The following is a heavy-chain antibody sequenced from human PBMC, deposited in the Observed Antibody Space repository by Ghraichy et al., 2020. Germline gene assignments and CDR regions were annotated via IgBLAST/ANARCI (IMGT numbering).Heavy chain of an antibody. V-gene: IGHV4-61*02. Sequence: SETLSLTCTVSGGSISSGSYYWSWIRQPAGKGLEWIGRIYTSGSTNYNPSLKSRVTISVDTSKNQFSLKLSSVTAADTAVYYCARDLGDFWSGYYANWFDPWGQGTLVTVSS. J-gene: IGHJ5*02. CDR2: IYTSGST. CDR3: ARDLGDFWSGYYANWFDP. D-gene: IGHD3-3*01. CDR1: GGSISSGSYY.